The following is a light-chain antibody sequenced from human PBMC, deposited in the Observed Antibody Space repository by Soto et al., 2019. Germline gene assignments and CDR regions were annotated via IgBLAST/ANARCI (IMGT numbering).Light chain of an antibody. CDR1: RSNIGANYD. V-gene: IGLV1-40*01. Sequence: QSVLTQPPSVSGAPGQRVTISCTGSRSNIGANYDVQGYQQLPEAAPKLLIYGNNNRPSGVPDRISGSKSGTSASLAITGLQAEDEAHYYCKSYDSSLSGVVFVGGTKVTVL. J-gene: IGLJ2*01. CDR2: GNN. CDR3: KSYDSSLSGVV.